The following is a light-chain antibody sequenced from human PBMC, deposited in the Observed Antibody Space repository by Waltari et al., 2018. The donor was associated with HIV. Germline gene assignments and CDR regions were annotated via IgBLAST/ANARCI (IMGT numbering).Light chain of an antibody. Sequence: QSVLTQPPSVSGPPGQRVTISCTGSSSNIGAGFDVHWYQQLPGIAPKLLIYAATNRHSGVPDRFSGSKSGTSASLAITGLQAEDEADYYCQSYDSSLSSYVFASGTRVTVL. CDR2: AAT. CDR3: QSYDSSLSSYV. CDR1: SSNIGAGFD. J-gene: IGLJ1*01. V-gene: IGLV1-40*01.